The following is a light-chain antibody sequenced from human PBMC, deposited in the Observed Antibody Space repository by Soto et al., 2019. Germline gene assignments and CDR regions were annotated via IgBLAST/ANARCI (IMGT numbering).Light chain of an antibody. J-gene: IGLJ2*01. Sequence: QSVLTQPPSVSGSPGQSVAISCTGTSSDVGTYDRVSWYQQPPGTAPKLIIYEVSDRPSGVPDRFSGSKSGNTASLTISVLQAEDEADYYCSSFTSYTTRVFGGGTPLTVL. CDR3: SSFTSYTTRV. CDR2: EVS. V-gene: IGLV2-18*02. CDR1: SSDVGTYDR.